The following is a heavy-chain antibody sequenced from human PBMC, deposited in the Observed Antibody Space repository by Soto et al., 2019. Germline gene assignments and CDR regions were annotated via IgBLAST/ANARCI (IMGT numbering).Heavy chain of an antibody. CDR2: LSSSSSYI. D-gene: IGHD3-3*01. V-gene: IGHV3-21*01. Sequence: GSRRLSCAGSGFNFSRYGMDWVRQAPGKGLECVSSLSSSSSYIYYADSVKGRFTISTDNAKNSLYLQMNPLRAEDTAVYYCARGMIFGVDPYRMDVWGQGTTVIVSS. J-gene: IGHJ6*02. CDR3: ARGMIFGVDPYRMDV. CDR1: GFNFSRYG.